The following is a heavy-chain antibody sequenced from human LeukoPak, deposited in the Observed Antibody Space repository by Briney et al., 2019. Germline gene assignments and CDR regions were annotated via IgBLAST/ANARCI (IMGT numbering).Heavy chain of an antibody. Sequence: SETLSLTCTVSGGSISSSSYYWSWIRQPPGKGLEWIGYIYYSGSTNCNPSVKSRVAMSVDTSKKQFSLKPSSLTAADTAVYYCARGGTAVIAPYAFDIWGQGTMVTASS. D-gene: IGHD4-23*01. J-gene: IGHJ3*02. CDR1: GGSISSSSYY. CDR2: IYYSGST. CDR3: ARGGTAVIAPYAFDI. V-gene: IGHV4-61*01.